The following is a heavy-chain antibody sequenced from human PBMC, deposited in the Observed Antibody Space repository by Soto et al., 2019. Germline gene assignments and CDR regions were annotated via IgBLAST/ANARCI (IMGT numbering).Heavy chain of an antibody. V-gene: IGHV4-34*01. CDR1: GGSFSGYY. CDR2: INHSGST. J-gene: IGHJ5*02. Sequence: SETLSLTCAVYGGSFSGYYWSWIRQPPGKGLEWIGEINHSGSTNYNPSLKSRVTISVDTSKNQFSLKLSSVTAEDTAVYYCARDPLVLIPTCWFDPWGPGTLVTVS. D-gene: IGHD3-3*01. CDR3: ARDPLVLIPTCWFDP.